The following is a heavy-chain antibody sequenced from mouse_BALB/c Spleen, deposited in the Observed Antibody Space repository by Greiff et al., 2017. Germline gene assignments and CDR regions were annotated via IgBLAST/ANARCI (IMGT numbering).Heavy chain of an antibody. Sequence: EVQLQESGAELVKPGASVKLSCTASGFNIKDTYMHWVKQRPEQGLEWIGRIDPANGNTKYDPKFQGKATITADTSSNTAYLQLSSLTSEDTAVYYCAQLRLYAMDYWGQGTSVTVSS. CDR1: GFNIKDTY. J-gene: IGHJ4*01. V-gene: IGHV14-3*02. CDR2: IDPANGNT. CDR3: AQLRLYAMDY. D-gene: IGHD1-2*01.